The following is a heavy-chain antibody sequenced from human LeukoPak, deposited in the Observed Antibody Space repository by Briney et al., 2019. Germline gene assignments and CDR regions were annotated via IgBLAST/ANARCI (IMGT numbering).Heavy chain of an antibody. CDR1: GFTFSSSW. V-gene: IGHV3-7*01. Sequence: PGGSLRLSCAASGFTFSSSWVSWVRQAPGKGPEWVANIKQDGSEKYYVDSVKGRFTISRDNAKNSLYLQMNSLRAEDTAVYYCAREWSAADYDYWGQGTLVTVSS. J-gene: IGHJ4*02. D-gene: IGHD2-2*01. CDR2: IKQDGSEK. CDR3: AREWSAADYDY.